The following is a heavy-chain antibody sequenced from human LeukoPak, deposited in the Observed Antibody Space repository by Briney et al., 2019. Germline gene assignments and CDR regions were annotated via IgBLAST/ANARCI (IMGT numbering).Heavy chain of an antibody. V-gene: IGHV3-30*04. J-gene: IGHJ3*02. CDR2: ISYDGSNK. CDR3: ARGLYSGSYLSFDI. D-gene: IGHD1-26*01. CDR1: GFTFSSYA. Sequence: GGSLRLSCAASGFTFSSYAMHWVRQAPGKGLEWVAVISYDGSNKYYADSVKGRFTISRDNSKNTLYLQMNSLRAEDTAVYYCARGLYSGSYLSFDIWGQGTMVTVSS.